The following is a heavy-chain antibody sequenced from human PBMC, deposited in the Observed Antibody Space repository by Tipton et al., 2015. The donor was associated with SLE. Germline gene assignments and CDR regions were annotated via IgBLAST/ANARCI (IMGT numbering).Heavy chain of an antibody. Sequence: TLSLTCSISGGSIGSHYWSWIRQPPGKGLEWIGSIYSGGITHYSPSLKSRVIMSVDTSKNQFSLSLRSVTAADTAVYYCTRGGTASSSDYWGQGTLVTVSS. CDR2: IYSGGIT. CDR3: TRGGTASSSDY. CDR1: GGSIGSHY. D-gene: IGHD2-21*02. J-gene: IGHJ4*02. V-gene: IGHV4-59*04.